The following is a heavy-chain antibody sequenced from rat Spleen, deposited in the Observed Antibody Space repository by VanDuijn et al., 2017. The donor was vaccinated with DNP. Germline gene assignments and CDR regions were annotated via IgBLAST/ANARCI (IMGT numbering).Heavy chain of an antibody. Sequence: QVQLQQSGAELAKPGSSVKISCKASGYSFTTYYIGWIKQTTGQGLEYIGYIYTGSGGTNYNEKFKGKATLTVDKSSSTAFMQLSSLTPDDSAVYYCARRAPTRDYAMDAWGQGVMVTVSS. CDR1: GYSFTTYY. CDR3: ARRAPTRDYAMDA. J-gene: IGHJ2*01. V-gene: IGHV1-43*01. CDR2: IYTGSGGT. D-gene: IGHD1-4*01.